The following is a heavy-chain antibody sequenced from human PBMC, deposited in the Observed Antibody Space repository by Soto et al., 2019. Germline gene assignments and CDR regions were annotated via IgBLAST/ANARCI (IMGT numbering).Heavy chain of an antibody. J-gene: IGHJ4*02. CDR3: ARVKRGVVTMYYFDY. D-gene: IGHD3-3*01. V-gene: IGHV4-59*11. CDR2: IYYTGST. Sequence: PSETLSLTCTVSGGSINNHYWSWIRQPPGKGLEWIGYIYYTGSTNYNPSLKSRVTISVDTSKNQFSLKLSSVTAADTAVYYCARVKRGVVTMYYFDYWGQGTLVTVSS. CDR1: GGSINNHY.